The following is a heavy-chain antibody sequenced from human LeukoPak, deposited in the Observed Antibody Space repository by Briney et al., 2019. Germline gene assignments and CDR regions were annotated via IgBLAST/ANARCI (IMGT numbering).Heavy chain of an antibody. V-gene: IGHV3-30*02. CDR3: ARVGGQEMATMEFDY. CDR2: IRYDGSNK. D-gene: IGHD5-24*01. CDR1: GFTFSSYG. J-gene: IGHJ4*02. Sequence: GGSLRLSCAASGFTFSSYGMHWVRQAPGKGLEWVAFIRYDGSNKYYADSVKGRFTISRDNSKNTLYLQMNSLRAEDTAVYYCARVGGQEMATMEFDYWGQGTLVTVSS.